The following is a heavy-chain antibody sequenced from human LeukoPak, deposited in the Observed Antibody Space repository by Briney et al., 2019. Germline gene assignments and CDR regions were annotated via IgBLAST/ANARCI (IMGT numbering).Heavy chain of an antibody. Sequence: SQTLSLTCTVSGGSISSGSYYWSWIRQPAGKGLEWIGRIYTSGSTNYNPSLKSRVTISVDTSKNQFSLELSSVTAADTAVYYCTRGSIAYYYMDVWGKGTTVTISS. CDR3: TRGSIAYYYMDV. CDR1: GGSISSGSYY. V-gene: IGHV4-61*02. J-gene: IGHJ6*03. D-gene: IGHD3-22*01. CDR2: IYTSGST.